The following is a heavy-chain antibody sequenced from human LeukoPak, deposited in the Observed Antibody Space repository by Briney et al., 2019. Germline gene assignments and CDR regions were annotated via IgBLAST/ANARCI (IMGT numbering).Heavy chain of an antibody. D-gene: IGHD6-13*01. CDR2: INAGNGNT. Sequence: ASVKVSCKASQYSFTDYAVHWVRQAPGQRLEWMGWINAGNGNTKYSQKFQGRVTITRDTSASTAYMELSSLRSEDTAVYYCARGASSWYRFDYWGQGTLVTVSS. V-gene: IGHV1-3*01. CDR3: ARGASSWYRFDY. CDR1: QYSFTDYA. J-gene: IGHJ4*02.